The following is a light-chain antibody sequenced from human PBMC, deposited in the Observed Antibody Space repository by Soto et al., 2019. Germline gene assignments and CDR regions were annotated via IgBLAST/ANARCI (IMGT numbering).Light chain of an antibody. CDR3: QQRSNWPPIT. V-gene: IGKV3-11*01. Sequence: EIVLTQSPATLSLSPGERATLSCRASQSVSNYLAWYQQKPGQAPRLLIYDASSRATGIPARFSGSGSGTDFTLTISSLEPEDFALYYCQQRSNWPPITFGQGTRLEIK. CDR1: QSVSNY. J-gene: IGKJ5*01. CDR2: DAS.